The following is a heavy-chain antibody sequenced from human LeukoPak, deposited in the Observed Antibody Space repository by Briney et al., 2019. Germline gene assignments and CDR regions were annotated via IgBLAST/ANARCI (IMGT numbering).Heavy chain of an antibody. CDR2: IYYSGST. J-gene: IGHJ4*02. V-gene: IGHV4-30-4*01. Sequence: SETLSLTCTVSGGSISSGDYYWSWIRQPPGKGLEWIGYIYYSGSTYYNPSLKSRVTISVDTSKNQFSLKLTSVTAADTAVYYCARYGGSGTYFFDYWGQGTLVTVSS. CDR3: ARYGGSGTYFFDY. D-gene: IGHD3-10*01. CDR1: GGSISSGDYY.